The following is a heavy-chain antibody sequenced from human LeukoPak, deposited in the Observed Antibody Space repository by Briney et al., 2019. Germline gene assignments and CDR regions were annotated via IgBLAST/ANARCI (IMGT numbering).Heavy chain of an antibody. Sequence: GASVKVSCKASGYTFTGYYMHWARQAPGQGLEWMGWINPNSGGTNYAQKFQGRVTMTRDTSISTAYMELSRLRSDDTAVYYCARDPREVVVPAAMGLQRMVYYYMDVWGKGTTVTVSS. J-gene: IGHJ6*03. CDR2: INPNSGGT. CDR3: ARDPREVVVPAAMGLQRMVYYYMDV. D-gene: IGHD2-2*01. V-gene: IGHV1-2*02. CDR1: GYTFTGYY.